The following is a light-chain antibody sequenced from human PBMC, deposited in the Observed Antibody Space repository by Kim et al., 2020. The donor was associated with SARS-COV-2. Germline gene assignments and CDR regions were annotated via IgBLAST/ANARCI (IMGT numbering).Light chain of an antibody. Sequence: LSPGERAPLSCRASQSVSSNYLAWFQQKPGQAPRLLIYGASNRATGIPDRFSGSGSGTDFTLTISRLEPEDFAVYSCQQYGSSPYTFGQGTKLEI. CDR2: GAS. CDR3: QQYGSSPYT. J-gene: IGKJ2*01. V-gene: IGKV3-20*01. CDR1: QSVSSNY.